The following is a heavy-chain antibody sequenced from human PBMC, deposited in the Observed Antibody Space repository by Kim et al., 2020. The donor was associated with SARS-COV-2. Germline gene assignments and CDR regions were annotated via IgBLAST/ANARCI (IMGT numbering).Heavy chain of an antibody. CDR1: GYTFTSYG. V-gene: IGHV7-4-1*02. J-gene: IGHJ5*02. CDR2: INTNTGNP. D-gene: IGHD3-22*01. CDR3: ARSNYDSSDYYDNWFDP. Sequence: ASVKVSCKASGYTFTSYGMNWVRQAPGQGLEWMGWINTNTGNPAYAQGFTGRFVFSLDTSVSTAYLQISSLKAEDTAVYYCARSNYDSSDYYDNWFDPWGQGTLVTVSS.